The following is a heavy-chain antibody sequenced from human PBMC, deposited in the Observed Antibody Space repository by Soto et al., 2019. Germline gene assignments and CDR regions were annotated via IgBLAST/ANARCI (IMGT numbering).Heavy chain of an antibody. V-gene: IGHV1-24*01. CDR3: ATALTYCTNGVCYIDAFDI. CDR1: GYTLTELS. D-gene: IGHD2-8*01. J-gene: IGHJ3*02. Sequence: ASVKVSCKVSGYTLTELSMHWVRQAPGKGLEWMGGFDPEDGETIYAQKFQGRVTMTEDTSTDTAYMELSSLRSEDTAVYYCATALTYCTNGVCYIDAFDIWGQGTMVTVS. CDR2: FDPEDGET.